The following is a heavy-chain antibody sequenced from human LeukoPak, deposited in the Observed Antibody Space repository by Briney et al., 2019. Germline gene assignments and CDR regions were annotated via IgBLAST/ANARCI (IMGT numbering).Heavy chain of an antibody. Sequence: SETLSPTCTVSGASISSGGYYWSWIRQHPGKGLERIGYMYYSGSTNYNPSLKSRATISVDTSKHQFSLKLSSVTAADTAVYYCARDYDSSGYFFDYWGQGTLVTVSS. J-gene: IGHJ4*02. V-gene: IGHV4-31*03. CDR2: MYYSGST. CDR3: ARDYDSSGYFFDY. D-gene: IGHD3-22*01. CDR1: GASISSGGYY.